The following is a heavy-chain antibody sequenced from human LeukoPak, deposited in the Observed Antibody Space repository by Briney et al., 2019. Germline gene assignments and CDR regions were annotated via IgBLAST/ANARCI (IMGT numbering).Heavy chain of an antibody. CDR1: GGSISSGSYY. J-gene: IGHJ4*02. V-gene: IGHV4-61*02. D-gene: IGHD3-10*01. CDR2: IYTSGST. CDR3: ATEAPNYYGSGSCASFDY. Sequence: SETLSLTCTVSGGSISSGSYYWSWIRQPAGKGLEWIGRIYTSGSTNYNPSLKSRVTISVDTSKNQFSLKLSSVTAADTAVYYCATEAPNYYGSGSCASFDYWGQGTLVTVSS.